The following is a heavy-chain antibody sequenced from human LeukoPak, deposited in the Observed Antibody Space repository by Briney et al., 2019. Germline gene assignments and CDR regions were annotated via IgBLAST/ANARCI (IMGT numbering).Heavy chain of an antibody. CDR2: IFPGDSDT. V-gene: IGHV5-51*01. J-gene: IGHJ4*02. D-gene: IGHD3-10*01. CDR1: GYGFTSYW. Sequence: GESLKISCKGSGYGFTSYWIAWVRQMPGKGLQCMGIIFPGDSDTRYSPSFQGQVTISVDKALSTAYLQWSSLKASDTAMYFCASGQDGSGILLDHWGQGTLLTVSS. CDR3: ASGQDGSGILLDH.